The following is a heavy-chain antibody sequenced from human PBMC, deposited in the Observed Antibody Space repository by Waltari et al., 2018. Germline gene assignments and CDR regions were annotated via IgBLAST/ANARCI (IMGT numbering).Heavy chain of an antibody. CDR2: IKTDGSEK. Sequence: VESGGGLVQPGGSRRLACAASGFTFRTNGMSWVRQAPGKGLEWVANIKTDGSEKYYVDSVKGRFTISRDNAKNSLSLQMSTLRAEDTGRYYCARDWSGSGRGINYWGQGTLVTVSS. D-gene: IGHD3-3*01. J-gene: IGHJ4*02. CDR3: ARDWSGSGRGINY. V-gene: IGHV3-7*01. CDR1: GFTFRTNG.